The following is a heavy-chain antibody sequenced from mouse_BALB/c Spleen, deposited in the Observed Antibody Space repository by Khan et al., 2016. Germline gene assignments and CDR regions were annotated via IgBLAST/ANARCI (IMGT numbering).Heavy chain of an antibody. Sequence: EVKLLESGGGLVQPGGSLKLSCAASGFDFSRYWMSWVRQAPGTGLEWIGEINPDSSTINYTPSLKDKFIISRDNAKNTLYLQMSKVRSEDTALYYCARLYYYDSSDYWGQGTTRTVSS. CDR1: GFDFSRYW. D-gene: IGHD1-1*01. V-gene: IGHV4-1*02. J-gene: IGHJ2*01. CDR2: INPDSSTI. CDR3: ARLYYYDSSDY.